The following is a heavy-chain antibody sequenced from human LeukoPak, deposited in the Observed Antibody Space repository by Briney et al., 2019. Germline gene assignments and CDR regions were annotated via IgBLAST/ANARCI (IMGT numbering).Heavy chain of an antibody. D-gene: IGHD3-10*01. CDR3: ARHDLRFGELLSNFDY. CDR1: GGSFSGYY. Sequence: SETLSLTRAVYGGSFSGYYWSWICQPPGKGLEWIGEINHSGSTNYNPSLKSRVTISVDTSKNQFSLKLSSVTAADTAVYYCARHDLRFGELLSNFDYWGQGTLVTVSS. V-gene: IGHV4-34*01. J-gene: IGHJ4*02. CDR2: INHSGST.